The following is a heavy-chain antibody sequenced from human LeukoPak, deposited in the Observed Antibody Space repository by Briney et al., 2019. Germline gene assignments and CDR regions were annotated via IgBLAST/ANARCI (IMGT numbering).Heavy chain of an antibody. CDR2: ISSSSSYI. CDR3: ARAARPNNWFDP. D-gene: IGHD6-6*01. CDR1: GFTFSSYS. J-gene: IGHJ5*02. V-gene: IGHV3-21*01. Sequence: GGSLRLSCAASGFTFSSYSMNWVRQAPGKGLEWVSSISSSSSYIYYAVSVKGRFTISRDNAKNSLYLQMNSLRAEDTAVYYCARAARPNNWFDPWGQGTLVTVSS.